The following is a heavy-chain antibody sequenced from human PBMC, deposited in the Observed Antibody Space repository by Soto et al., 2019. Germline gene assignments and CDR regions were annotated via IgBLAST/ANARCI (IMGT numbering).Heavy chain of an antibody. V-gene: IGHV3-23*01. Sequence: EVQLLESGGGLVQPGGSLRLSCAASGFTFSSYAMSWVRQAPGKGLEWVSAISGSGGSTYYADSVKGRFTISRDNSKNTLYLQMNSRRAEDTAVYYCAKGAPYIVVVPAAKENWFDPWGQGTLVTVSS. CDR2: ISGSGGST. D-gene: IGHD2-2*01. CDR3: AKGAPYIVVVPAAKENWFDP. J-gene: IGHJ5*02. CDR1: GFTFSSYA.